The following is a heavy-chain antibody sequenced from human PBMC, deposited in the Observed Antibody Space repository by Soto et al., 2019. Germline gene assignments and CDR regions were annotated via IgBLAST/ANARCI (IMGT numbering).Heavy chain of an antibody. J-gene: IGHJ6*02. Sequence: QVQLVESGGGLVKPGGSLRLSCAASGFTFSDYYMSWLRQAPGKGLEWVSYISSSGSTIYYADSVKGRFTISRDNAKNSLCLPMNSLRAEDTAVYYCAGGVVVADHVYDYYGMDVWGQGTTVTVSS. CDR2: ISSSGSTI. CDR1: GFTFSDYY. CDR3: AGGVVVADHVYDYYGMDV. V-gene: IGHV3-11*01. D-gene: IGHD2-15*01.